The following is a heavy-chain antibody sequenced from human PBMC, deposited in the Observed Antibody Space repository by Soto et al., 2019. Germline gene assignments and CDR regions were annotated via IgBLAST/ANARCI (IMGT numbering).Heavy chain of an antibody. V-gene: IGHV3-7*03. J-gene: IGHJ5*02. CDR3: ARDPARIAVAAAWFDP. CDR1: GFTFSSYW. CDR2: IKQDGSEK. D-gene: IGHD6-19*01. Sequence: VGSLRLSCAASGFTFSSYWMSWVRQAPGKGLEWVANIKQDGSEKYYVDSVKGRFTISRDNAKNSLYLQMNSLRAEDTAVYYCARDPARIAVAAAWFDPWGQRTLVTVSS.